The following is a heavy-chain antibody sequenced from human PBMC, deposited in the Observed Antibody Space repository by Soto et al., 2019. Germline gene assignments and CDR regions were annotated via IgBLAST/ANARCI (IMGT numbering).Heavy chain of an antibody. J-gene: IGHJ3*02. CDR3: ARSLWGGDCYWPDAFDI. CDR2: IYPGDSDT. CDR1: GYGFTSYW. V-gene: IGHV5-51*01. D-gene: IGHD2-21*01. Sequence: PGETLKISCKGSGYGFTSYWIGWVRQMPGKGLEWMGVIYPGDSDTRYSPSFQGQVTISADKSISTAYLQWSSLKASDTAMYYCARSLWGGDCYWPDAFDIWGQGTMVTVSS.